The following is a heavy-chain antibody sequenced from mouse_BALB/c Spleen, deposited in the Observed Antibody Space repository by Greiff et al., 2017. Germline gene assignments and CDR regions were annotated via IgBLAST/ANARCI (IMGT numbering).Heavy chain of an antibody. Sequence: QVQLQQSGAELVRPGVSVKISCKGSGYTFTDYAMHWVQQSHAKSLEWIGVISTYYGDASYNQKFKGKATMTVDKSSSTAYMELARLTSEDSAIYYCARAYMITTAFYAMDYWGQGTSVTVSS. D-gene: IGHD2-4*01. CDR1: GYTFTDYA. J-gene: IGHJ4*01. CDR3: ARAYMITTAFYAMDY. CDR2: ISTYYGDA. V-gene: IGHV1S137*01.